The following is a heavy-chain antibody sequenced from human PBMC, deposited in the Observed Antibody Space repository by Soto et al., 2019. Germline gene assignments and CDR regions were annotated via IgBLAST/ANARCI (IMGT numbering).Heavy chain of an antibody. Sequence: ASVKVSCKVSGYTLTELSMHWVRHAPGKGLEWMGGFDPEDGETIYAQKFQGRVTMTEDTSTDTAYMELSSLRSEDTAVYYCATPPAASNPVDWCPGTRVSVAS. J-gene: IGHJ4*02. CDR1: GYTLTELS. D-gene: IGHD6-13*01. CDR3: ATPPAASNPVD. CDR2: FDPEDGET. V-gene: IGHV1-24*01.